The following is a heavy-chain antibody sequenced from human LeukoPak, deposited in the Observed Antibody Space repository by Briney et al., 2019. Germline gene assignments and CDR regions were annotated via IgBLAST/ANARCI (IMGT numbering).Heavy chain of an antibody. V-gene: IGHV3-7*01. CDR1: GFTFSSYW. CDR2: IKQDGSEK. D-gene: IGHD6-19*01. Sequence: GGSLRLSCAASGFTFSSYWMSWVRQAPGKGLEWVANIKQDGSEKYYVDSVKGRFTISRDNAKNSLYLQMNSLRAEDTAVYYCARRMSIAVTGTPAFDIWGQGTMVTVSS. CDR3: ARRMSIAVTGTPAFDI. J-gene: IGHJ3*02.